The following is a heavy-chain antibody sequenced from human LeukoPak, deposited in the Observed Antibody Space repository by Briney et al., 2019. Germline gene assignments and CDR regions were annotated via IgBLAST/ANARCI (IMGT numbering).Heavy chain of an antibody. J-gene: IGHJ6*02. CDR2: ISYDGSNK. CDR3: AGYYDILTAH. V-gene: IGHV3-30*03. Sequence: QTGGSLRLSCAASGFTFSSYGMHWVRQAPGKGLEWVAVISYDGSNKYYADSVKGRFTISRDNSKNTLYLQMNSLRAEDTAVYYCAGYYDILTAHWGQGTTVTVSS. D-gene: IGHD3-9*01. CDR1: GFTFSSYG.